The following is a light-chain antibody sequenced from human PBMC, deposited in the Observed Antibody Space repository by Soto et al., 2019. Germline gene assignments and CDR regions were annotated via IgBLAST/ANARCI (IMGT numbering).Light chain of an antibody. Sequence: DIVMTQSPATLSVSPGERATLSCRASQSVSSNLAWYQQKPGQAPRLLIYGASTRATGIPARFSSSGSGTEFTLTISSLQSEDFAVYYCQQYNNWPLTFGPGTKVDIK. J-gene: IGKJ3*01. CDR1: QSVSSN. CDR2: GAS. V-gene: IGKV3-15*01. CDR3: QQYNNWPLT.